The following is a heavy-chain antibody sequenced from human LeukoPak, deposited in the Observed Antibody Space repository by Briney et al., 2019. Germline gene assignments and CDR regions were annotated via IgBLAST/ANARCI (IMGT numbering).Heavy chain of an antibody. CDR1: GFTFSTYS. Sequence: GGSLRLSCAASGFTFSTYSMNRVRQAPGKGLEGVSSISGSSSYIFYADSVKGRFTISRDNVKNSLYLQMNSLRADDTAVYYCAREGIVVLPYYFDYWGQGSLVTVSS. J-gene: IGHJ4*02. D-gene: IGHD3-10*01. V-gene: IGHV3-21*01. CDR2: ISGSSSYI. CDR3: AREGIVVLPYYFDY.